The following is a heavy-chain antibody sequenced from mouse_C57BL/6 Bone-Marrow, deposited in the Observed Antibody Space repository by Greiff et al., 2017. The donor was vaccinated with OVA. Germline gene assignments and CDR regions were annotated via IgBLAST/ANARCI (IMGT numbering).Heavy chain of an antibody. CDR2: ISYDGSN. V-gene: IGHV3-6*01. D-gene: IGHD1-1*01. Sequence: EVKLQESGPGLVKPSQSLSLTCSVTGYSITSGSYWNWIRQFPGNKLEWMGYISYDGSNNYNQSLKNRISITRDTSKNQFFLKLNSVTTEDTATYYCARASSIYYYGSSYLFYWYFDVWGTGTTVTVSS. CDR3: ARASSIYYYGSSYLFYWYFDV. CDR1: GYSITSGSY. J-gene: IGHJ1*03.